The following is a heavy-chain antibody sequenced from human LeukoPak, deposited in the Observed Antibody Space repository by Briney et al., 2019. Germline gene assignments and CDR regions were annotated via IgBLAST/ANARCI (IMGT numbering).Heavy chain of an antibody. CDR2: ISVSGGSE. CDR1: RLTFNSNA. J-gene: IGHJ4*02. D-gene: IGHD3-22*01. Sequence: GGSLRLSGVVSRLTFNSNAMYWVRQAPGKGLEWVSGISVSGGSEYYADSVKGRFSVSRDNSKHTVYLQMNSLRAEDTAVYFCASHAHDYDSSGYFDSWGQGALVTVSS. V-gene: IGHV3-23*01. CDR3: ASHAHDYDSSGYFDS.